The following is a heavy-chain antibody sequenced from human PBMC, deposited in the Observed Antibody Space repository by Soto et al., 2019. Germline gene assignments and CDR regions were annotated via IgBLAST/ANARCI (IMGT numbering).Heavy chain of an antibody. V-gene: IGHV1-69*02. Sequence: QVQLVQSGAKVKKPGSSVKVSCKASGGTFNTHTINWVRQAPGQGLEWMGRVVPLLGIESHPQKFQDRLTITADTSTGTVFMELSDLRSEDTPVYYCTRDRPDEAVVPVPRQHFDSWGQGTLLTVSS. CDR2: VVPLLGIE. CDR1: GGTFNTHT. CDR3: TRDRPDEAVVPVPRQHFDS. D-gene: IGHD2-21*01. J-gene: IGHJ4*02.